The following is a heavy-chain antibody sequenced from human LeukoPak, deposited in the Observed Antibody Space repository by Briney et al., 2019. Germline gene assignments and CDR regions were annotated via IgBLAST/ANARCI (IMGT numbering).Heavy chain of an antibody. Sequence: SGGSLRLSCAASGFTFDDYAMHWVRQAPGKGLEWVSGISWNSGSMVYADSLKGRFTIPRDNAKNSLYLQMNSLRAEDMALYYCAKSPEYSSSSPYFDYWGQGTLVTVSS. CDR1: GFTFDDYA. J-gene: IGHJ4*02. D-gene: IGHD6-6*01. CDR3: AKSPEYSSSSPYFDY. V-gene: IGHV3-9*03. CDR2: ISWNSGSM.